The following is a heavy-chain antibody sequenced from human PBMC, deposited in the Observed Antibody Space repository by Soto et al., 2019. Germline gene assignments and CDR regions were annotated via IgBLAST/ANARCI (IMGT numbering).Heavy chain of an antibody. CDR2: IYHSGST. V-gene: IGHV4-30-2*05. CDR3: ARVIFGVDYFDY. CDR1: GGSISSGGYS. Sequence: SETLSLTCAVSGGSISSGGYSWSWIRQPPGKGLEWIGYIYHSGSTYYNPSLKSRVSISVDTSRNQFSLKLSSVTAADTAVYYCARVIFGVDYFDYWGQGTLVTVSS. D-gene: IGHD3-3*01. J-gene: IGHJ4*02.